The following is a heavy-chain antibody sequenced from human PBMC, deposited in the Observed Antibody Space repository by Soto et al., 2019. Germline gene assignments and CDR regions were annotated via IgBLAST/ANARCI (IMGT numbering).Heavy chain of an antibody. J-gene: IGHJ4*02. Sequence: ETLSLTCTVSGGSISSYYWSWIRQPPGKGLEWIGYIYYSGSTNYNPSLKSRVTISVDTSKNQFSLKLSSVTAADTAVYYCARAYCTNGVCYPWARYFDYWGQGTLVTVSS. CDR3: ARAYCTNGVCYPWARYFDY. CDR1: GGSISSYY. V-gene: IGHV4-59*01. CDR2: IYYSGST. D-gene: IGHD2-8*01.